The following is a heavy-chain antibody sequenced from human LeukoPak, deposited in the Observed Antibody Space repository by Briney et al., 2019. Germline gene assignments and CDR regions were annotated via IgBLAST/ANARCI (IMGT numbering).Heavy chain of an antibody. Sequence: PGGSLRLSCAVSGFTVSSSYMSWVRQAPGKGLEWVSVIYRLDSTYYADSVKGRFTISRDKSRNTLYLQMNSLRAEDTAVYYCAKDGPEDYGDYVGWYFDLWGRGTLVTVSS. CDR3: AKDGPEDYGDYVGWYFDL. CDR2: IYRLDST. J-gene: IGHJ2*01. CDR1: GFTVSSSY. D-gene: IGHD4-17*01. V-gene: IGHV3-66*03.